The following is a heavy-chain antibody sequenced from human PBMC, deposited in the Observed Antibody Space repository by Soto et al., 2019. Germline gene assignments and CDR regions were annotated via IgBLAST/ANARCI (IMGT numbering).Heavy chain of an antibody. CDR1: GGSISSYS. CDR3: ARVGKDSDYYYYYMDV. V-gene: IGHV4-59*01. CDR2: IDYSGRT. Sequence: SETLSLTCTVSGGSISSYSWTWIRQPPGEGLEWIGYIDYSGRTNYSPSLQSRVTISVDTSKNQFSLRLSPVTAADTAMYYCARVGKDSDYYYYYMDVWGKGTTVTVSS. J-gene: IGHJ6*03. D-gene: IGHD7-27*01.